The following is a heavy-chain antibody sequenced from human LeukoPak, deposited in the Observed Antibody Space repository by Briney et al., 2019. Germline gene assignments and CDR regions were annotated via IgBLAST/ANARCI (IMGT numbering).Heavy chain of an antibody. J-gene: IGHJ4*02. CDR1: GFTFSSYG. CDR2: ISYDGSNK. Sequence: GGSLRLSCAASGFTFSSYGVHWVRQAPGKGLEWVAVISYDGSNKYYADSVKGRFTISRDNSKNTLYLQMNSLRAEDTAVYYCAKGGYYWGQGTLVTVSS. CDR3: AKGGYY. V-gene: IGHV3-30*18. D-gene: IGHD6-25*01.